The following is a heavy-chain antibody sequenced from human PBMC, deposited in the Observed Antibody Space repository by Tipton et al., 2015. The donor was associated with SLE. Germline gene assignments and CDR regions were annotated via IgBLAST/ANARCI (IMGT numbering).Heavy chain of an antibody. J-gene: IGHJ4*02. V-gene: IGHV4-34*01. Sequence: TLSLTCAVYGGSFSGYYWNWIRQPPGKGLEWIGEINHSGSTNYNPSLKSRVTISIDTSKNQFSLKLSSVTAAETAVYYCARGAYCGGDCSYSYYFDYWGQGTLVTVSS. CDR1: GGSFSGYY. D-gene: IGHD2-21*01. CDR3: ARGAYCGGDCSYSYYFDY. CDR2: INHSGST.